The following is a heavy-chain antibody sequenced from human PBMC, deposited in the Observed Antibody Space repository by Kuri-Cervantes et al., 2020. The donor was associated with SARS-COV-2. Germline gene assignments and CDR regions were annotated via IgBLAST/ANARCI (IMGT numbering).Heavy chain of an antibody. CDR1: GGSISNSSYY. D-gene: IGHD2-8*01. V-gene: IGHV4-39*01. CDR3: ASLLGFCTNAACYRYFEY. CDR2: IYYSGST. Sequence: SEPLSLTCTVSGGSISNSSYYWGWIRQPPGKGLEWIGTIYYSGSTDSDPSLKSRVTISVDTSRNEFSLKLTSVTDADTAIYYCASLLGFCTNAACYRYFEYWGQGTLVTVSS. J-gene: IGHJ4*03.